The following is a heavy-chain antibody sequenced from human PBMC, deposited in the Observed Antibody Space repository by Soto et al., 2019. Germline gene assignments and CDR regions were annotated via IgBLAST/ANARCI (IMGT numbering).Heavy chain of an antibody. CDR2: IYYSGST. Sequence: TSETLSLTCTVSGGSISSYYWSWIRQPPGKGLEWIGYIYYSGSTNYNPSLKSRVTISVDTSKNQFSLKLSSVTAVDTAVYYCARAITIFGVGPPAPHFDYWGQGTLVTVSS. CDR1: GGSISSYY. D-gene: IGHD3-3*01. V-gene: IGHV4-59*01. CDR3: ARAITIFGVGPPAPHFDY. J-gene: IGHJ4*02.